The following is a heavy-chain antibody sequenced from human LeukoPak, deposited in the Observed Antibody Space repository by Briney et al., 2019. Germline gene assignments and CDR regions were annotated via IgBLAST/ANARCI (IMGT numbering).Heavy chain of an antibody. J-gene: IGHJ3*02. CDR1: GFTVSSNY. Sequence: GGSLRLSCAASGFTVSSNYMSWVRQAPGKGLEWVSVIYSGGSTYYADSVKGRFTISRDNSKNTLYLQMNSLRAEDTAVYYCARDGYYDSSGYIRGFFDIWGQGTMVTVSS. V-gene: IGHV3-53*01. CDR3: ARDGYYDSSGYIRGFFDI. D-gene: IGHD3-22*01. CDR2: IYSGGST.